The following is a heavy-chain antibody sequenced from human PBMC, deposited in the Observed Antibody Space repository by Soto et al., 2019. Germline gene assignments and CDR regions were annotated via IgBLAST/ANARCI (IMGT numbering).Heavy chain of an antibody. V-gene: IGHV3-74*01. CDR1: GFAFSSYW. D-gene: IGHD2-15*01. CDR3: TRDTFGGRDS. Sequence: SLRLSCAASGFAFSSYWMHWVRQAPGKGLVWVSRIDPYETGINYADSVKGRFTISRDNAKNTLYLQMNSLRAEDTAVYYCTRDTFGGRDSWGQGTLVTVSS. J-gene: IGHJ4*02. CDR2: IDPYETGI.